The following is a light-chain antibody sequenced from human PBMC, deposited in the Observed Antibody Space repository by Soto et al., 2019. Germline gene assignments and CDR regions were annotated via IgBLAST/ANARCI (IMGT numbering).Light chain of an antibody. J-gene: IGKJ1*01. CDR2: ATS. Sequence: EIVLTQSPGTLSLSPGERATLSCRASQSVSSSYLAWYQQKPGQAPRLLIYATSSRAPGIPDRFGGSGSGTDFTLTISRLEPEDFAVYYCQQYSSAPRTFGQGTKVEIK. CDR3: QQYSSAPRT. V-gene: IGKV3-20*01. CDR1: QSVSSSY.